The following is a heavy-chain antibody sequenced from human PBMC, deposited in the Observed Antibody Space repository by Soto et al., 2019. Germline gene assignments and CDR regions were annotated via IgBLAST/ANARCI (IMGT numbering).Heavy chain of an antibody. Sequence: WGSLRLSCASSGFTFSTYSMNWVRQAPGKGLEWVSSISSSSYIYYADSVKGRFTISRDNSKNTLYLQMNSLRAEDTAVYYCAKDPYSSGWYGGYFDYWGQGTLVTVSS. J-gene: IGHJ4*02. D-gene: IGHD6-19*01. CDR1: GFTFSTYS. CDR3: AKDPYSSGWYGGYFDY. V-gene: IGHV3-21*04. CDR2: ISSSSYI.